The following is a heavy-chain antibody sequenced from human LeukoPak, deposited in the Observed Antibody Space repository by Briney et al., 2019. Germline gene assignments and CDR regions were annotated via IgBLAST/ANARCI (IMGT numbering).Heavy chain of an antibody. CDR3: VRDRGRASVDY. V-gene: IGHV3-7*01. CDR1: GFTFAGYW. D-gene: IGHD1-26*01. CDR2: IKQDASEE. Sequence: GGSLRLSCAASGFTFAGYWIGWVRQAPGKGLEWVANIKQDASEEYYVDSVKGRFTISRDNAKNSLYLQMNSLRAEDTAVYYCVRDRGRASVDYWGQGTLVTVSS. J-gene: IGHJ4*02.